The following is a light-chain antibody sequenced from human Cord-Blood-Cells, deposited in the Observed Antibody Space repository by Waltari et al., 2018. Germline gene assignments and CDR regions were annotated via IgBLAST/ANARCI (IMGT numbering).Light chain of an antibody. J-gene: IGKJ5*01. V-gene: IGKV1-39*01. CDR1: QSISSN. CDR3: QQSYSTPPIT. CDR2: AAS. Sequence: DIQMNQSQSSLSASVGDRVTITCRASQSISSNFNWYQQKPGKAPKLLIYAASSLQSGVPSRFSGSGSGTDFSLTISSLQPEDFATYYCQQSYSTPPITFGQGTRLEIK.